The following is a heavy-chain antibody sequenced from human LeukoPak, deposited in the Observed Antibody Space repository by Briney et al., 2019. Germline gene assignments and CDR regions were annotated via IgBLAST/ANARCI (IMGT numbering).Heavy chain of an antibody. V-gene: IGHV1-2*02. CDR1: GYAFTVYY. J-gene: IGHJ4*02. CDR3: ARVSVGATKLAYFDY. Sequence: ASVKVSCKASGYAFTVYYMHWVRQAPGQGLEWMGWINPNSDGTNYAQKFQGRVTMTRDMSTSTVYMELSSLRSEDTAVYYCARVSVGATKLAYFDYWGQGTLVTVSS. D-gene: IGHD1-26*01. CDR2: INPNSDGT.